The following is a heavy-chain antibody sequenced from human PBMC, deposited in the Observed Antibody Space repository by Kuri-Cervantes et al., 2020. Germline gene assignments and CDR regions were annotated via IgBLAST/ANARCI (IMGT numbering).Heavy chain of an antibody. CDR2: IYYSGST. J-gene: IGHJ4*02. CDR1: GGSISSSSYY. D-gene: IGHD1-26*01. V-gene: IGHV4-39*01. Sequence: SETLSLTCTVSGGSISSSSYYWGWIRQPPGKGLEWIGSIYYSGSTYYNPSLKSRVTISVDTSKNQFSLKLSSVTAADTAVYYCASTKWELLNTPPLDYWGQGTLVTVSS. CDR3: ASTKWELLNTPPLDY.